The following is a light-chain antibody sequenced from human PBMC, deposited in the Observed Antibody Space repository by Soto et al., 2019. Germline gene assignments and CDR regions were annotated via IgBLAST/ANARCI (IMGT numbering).Light chain of an antibody. V-gene: IGLV2-11*01. CDR3: CSYAGSYTLWV. J-gene: IGLJ3*02. CDR2: DVS. CDR1: SSDVGGYNY. Sequence: QSALTQPRSVSGSPGQSVSISCTGTSSDVGGYNYVSWYQEHPGKAPKLMIYDVSKWPSGVPDRFSGSKSGNTASLTISGLQAEDEGDYYCCSYAGSYTLWVFGGGTKVTVL.